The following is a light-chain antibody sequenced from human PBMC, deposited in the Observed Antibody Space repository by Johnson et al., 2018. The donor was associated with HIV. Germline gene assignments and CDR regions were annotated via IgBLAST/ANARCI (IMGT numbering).Light chain of an antibody. CDR3: ETWDSSLSGV. V-gene: IGLV1-51*02. Sequence: HSVLTQPPSVSAAPGQKVTISCSGSSSNIGNNYVSWYQQLPGTAPKLLIYENNKRPSGIPDRFSGSKSGTSATLGITGLQTGDEADYYCETWDSSLSGVFGTGTNVTVL. CDR1: SSNIGNNY. J-gene: IGLJ1*01. CDR2: ENN.